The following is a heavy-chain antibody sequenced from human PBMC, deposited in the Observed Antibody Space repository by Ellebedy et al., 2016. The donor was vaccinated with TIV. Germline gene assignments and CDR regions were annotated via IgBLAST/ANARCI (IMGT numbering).Heavy chain of an antibody. J-gene: IGHJ4*02. D-gene: IGHD2-2*01. CDR3: AKDLYCSSRICYPDN. Sequence: SLKISCTASGFIFDDYTMHWVRQAPGKGLEWVSGITWNSDTIAYADSVRGRFTISRDNANNSLYLQMNSLRPEDTALYYCAKDLYCSSRICYPDNWGQGTLVTVSS. CDR2: ITWNSDTI. CDR1: GFIFDDYT. V-gene: IGHV3-9*01.